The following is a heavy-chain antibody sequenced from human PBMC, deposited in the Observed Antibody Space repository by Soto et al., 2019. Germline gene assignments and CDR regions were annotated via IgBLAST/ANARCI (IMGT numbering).Heavy chain of an antibody. J-gene: IGHJ6*02. D-gene: IGHD2-15*01. CDR2: IKQDGSEK. CDR3: ARSADSRDYFGMDV. Sequence: QPGGSLRLSCAASGFTSSTYWMSWVRQAPGKGLEWVANIKQDGSEKYYVDSVRGRFTISRDNAKNSLYLQMNSLRAEDTAVYYCARSADSRDYFGMDVWGQGTTGTVS. V-gene: IGHV3-7*01. CDR1: GFTSSTYW.